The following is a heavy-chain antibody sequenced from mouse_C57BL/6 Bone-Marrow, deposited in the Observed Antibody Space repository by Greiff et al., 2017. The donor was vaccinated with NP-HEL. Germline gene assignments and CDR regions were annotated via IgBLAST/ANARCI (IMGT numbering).Heavy chain of an antibody. CDR1: GYTFTDYY. D-gene: IGHD2-1*01. Sequence: EVQLQQSGPELVKPGASVKISCKASGYTFTDYYMNWVKQSHGKSLEWIGDINPNNGGTSYNQKFKGKATLTVDKSSSTAYMELRSLTSEDSAVYYCARRSTMVRWYFDVWGTGTTVTVSS. CDR2: INPNNGGT. CDR3: ARRSTMVRWYFDV. J-gene: IGHJ1*03. V-gene: IGHV1-26*01.